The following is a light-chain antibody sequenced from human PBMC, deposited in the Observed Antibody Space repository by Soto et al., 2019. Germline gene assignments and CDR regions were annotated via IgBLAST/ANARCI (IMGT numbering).Light chain of an antibody. V-gene: IGLV2-11*01. J-gene: IGLJ2*01. Sequence: QSALTQPRSVSGSPGQSVIISCTGTSGDVGTYNSVSWYQQHPGKAPRLIIYDVNKRPSGVPDRFSASMSGNTASLTISGLQADDEADYHCSSYAGNYTLDFGGGTKVPS. CDR2: DVN. CDR1: SGDVGTYNS. CDR3: SSYAGNYTLD.